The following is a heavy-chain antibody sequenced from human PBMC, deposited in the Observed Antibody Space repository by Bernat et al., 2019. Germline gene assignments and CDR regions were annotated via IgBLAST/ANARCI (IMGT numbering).Heavy chain of an antibody. J-gene: IGHJ4*02. V-gene: IGHV3-23*01. CDR3: TKGRAAYTYGLPDY. CDR2: ISGPGVST. D-gene: IGHD5-18*01. CDR1: GFTFSNYA. Sequence: EVQLLESGGGLVLPGGSVRLSCTASGFTFSNYAMGWVRQAPGKGLEWLSFISGPGVSTYFADSVKGRFTISRDNSKNTLYLQMNSLRAEDTAVYYCTKGRAAYTYGLPDYWGQGTLVTVSS.